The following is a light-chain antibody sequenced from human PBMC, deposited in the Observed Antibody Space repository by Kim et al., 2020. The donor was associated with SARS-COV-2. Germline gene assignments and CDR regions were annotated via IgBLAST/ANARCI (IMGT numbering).Light chain of an antibody. CDR2: DAS. CDR3: QQYENLPIT. J-gene: IGKJ5*01. Sequence: ASVADRVTLTCQAIQDISDYFNWYQQKPGKAPKVLIYDASNLATGVPSRFSGSGSGTDFTFNISSLQPEDVATYFCQQYENLPITFGQGTRLEIK. V-gene: IGKV1-33*01. CDR1: QDISDY.